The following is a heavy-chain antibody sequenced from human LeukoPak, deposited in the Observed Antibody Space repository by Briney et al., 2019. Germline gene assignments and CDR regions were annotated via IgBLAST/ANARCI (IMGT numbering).Heavy chain of an antibody. CDR2: IVVGSGNT. J-gene: IGHJ5*02. D-gene: IGHD3-9*01. CDR1: GFTFTSSA. V-gene: IGHV1-58*02. CDR3: AVRPLYYDILTGPWAKFDP. Sequence: ASVKVSCKASGFTFTSSAMQWVRQARGQRLERIGWIVVGSGNTNYAQKFQERVTITRDMSTSTAYMELSSLRSEDTAVYYCAVRPLYYDILTGPWAKFDPWGQGTLVTVSS.